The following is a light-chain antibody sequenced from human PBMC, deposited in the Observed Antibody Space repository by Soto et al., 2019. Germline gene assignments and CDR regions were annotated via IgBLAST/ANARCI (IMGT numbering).Light chain of an antibody. J-gene: IGKJ3*01. Sequence: PGESATLSCRASQRVGSPYLAWYQQKPGQPPRLLIYGASSRATDIPERFSGSGSGTEFTLTIARLAPEDFAMYYCHQHGSSPFTFGPGTKVDF. V-gene: IGKV3-20*01. CDR3: HQHGSSPFT. CDR1: QRVGSPY. CDR2: GAS.